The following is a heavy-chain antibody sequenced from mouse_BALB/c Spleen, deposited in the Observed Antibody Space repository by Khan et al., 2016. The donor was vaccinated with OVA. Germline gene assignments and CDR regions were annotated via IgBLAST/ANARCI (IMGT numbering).Heavy chain of an antibody. Sequence: QVQLQQPGAELVKPGASVKISCKASGYTFTSYYLYWVKQRPGQGLEWIGGINPNNGVSHFNEKFRNKATLTVDSSSSTAYMQLNSQTSEDSAVYYCARSGYGNPFAYWGQGTLVTVSA. CDR2: INPNNGVS. J-gene: IGHJ3*01. CDR1: GYTFTSYY. CDR3: ARSGYGNPFAY. D-gene: IGHD2-1*01. V-gene: IGHV1S81*02.